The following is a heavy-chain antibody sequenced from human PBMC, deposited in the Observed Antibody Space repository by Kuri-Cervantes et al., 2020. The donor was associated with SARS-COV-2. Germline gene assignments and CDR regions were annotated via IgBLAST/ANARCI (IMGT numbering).Heavy chain of an antibody. CDR2: ISSSGSTI. V-gene: IGHV3-48*04. CDR1: GFTFSSYS. Sequence: LSLTCAASGFTFSSYSMNWVRQAPGKGLEWVSYISSSGSTIYYADSVKGRFTISRDNAKNSLYLQMNSLRAEDTAVYYCARETRDSSGYYRLSLDYWGQGTLVTVSS. J-gene: IGHJ4*02. CDR3: ARETRDSSGYYRLSLDY. D-gene: IGHD3-22*01.